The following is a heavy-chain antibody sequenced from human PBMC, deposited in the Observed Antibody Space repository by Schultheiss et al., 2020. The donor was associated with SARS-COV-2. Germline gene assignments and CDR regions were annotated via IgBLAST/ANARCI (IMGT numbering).Heavy chain of an antibody. CDR3: AKDLGDFWIPIVGMDV. D-gene: IGHD3-3*01. CDR2: IWYDGSNK. V-gene: IGHV3-33*06. CDR1: GFTFSSYG. J-gene: IGHJ6*02. Sequence: GESLKISCAASGFTFSSYGMHWVRQAPGKGLEWVAVIWYDGSNKYYADSVKGRFTISRDNSKNTLYLQMNSLRAEDTAVYYCAKDLGDFWIPIVGMDVWGQGTTVTVAS.